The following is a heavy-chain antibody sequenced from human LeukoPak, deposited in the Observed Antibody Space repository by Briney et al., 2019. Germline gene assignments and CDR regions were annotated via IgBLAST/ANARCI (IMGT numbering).Heavy chain of an antibody. D-gene: IGHD6-13*01. J-gene: IGHJ4*02. V-gene: IGHV3-23*01. Sequence: GGSLRLSCAASGFIFNNFAMSWVRQAPGERLEWVSAINGRGDRTYYTDSVQGRFTISRDNSKSTLYLQMNTLRCEDTAIYYCANALVPSAAGDYWGQGTLVTVSS. CDR1: GFIFNNFA. CDR3: ANALVPSAAGDY. CDR2: INGRGDRT.